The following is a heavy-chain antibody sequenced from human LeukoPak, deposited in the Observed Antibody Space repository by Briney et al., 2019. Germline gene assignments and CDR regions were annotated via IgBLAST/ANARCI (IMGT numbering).Heavy chain of an antibody. J-gene: IGHJ4*02. V-gene: IGHV3-21*01. CDR2: ISSSSSYI. D-gene: IGHD5-12*01. CDR3: ANHGSGYNFDY. CDR1: GFTFSSYS. Sequence: GGSLRLSCAASGFTFSSYSMNWVRQAPGKGLEWVSSISSSSSYIYYADSVEGRFTISRDNAKNSLYLQMNSLRAEDTAVYYCANHGSGYNFDYWGQGTLVTVSS.